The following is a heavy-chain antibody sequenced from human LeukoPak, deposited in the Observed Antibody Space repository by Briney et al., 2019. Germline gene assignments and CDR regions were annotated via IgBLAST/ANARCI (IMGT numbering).Heavy chain of an antibody. CDR2: ISSSSSYI. V-gene: IGHV3-21*01. CDR3: ARIGRISGSYQAFDY. J-gene: IGHJ4*02. D-gene: IGHD1-26*01. Sequence: PGGSLRLSCAASGFTFSSYRMNWVRQAPGKGLEWVSSISSSSSYIYYADSVKGRFTISRDNAKNSLYLQMNSLRAEDTAVYYCARIGRISGSYQAFDYWGQGTLVTVSS. CDR1: GFTFSSYR.